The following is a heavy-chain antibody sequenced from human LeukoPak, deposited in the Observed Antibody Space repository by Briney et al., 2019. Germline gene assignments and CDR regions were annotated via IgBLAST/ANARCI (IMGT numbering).Heavy chain of an antibody. Sequence: GGSLRLSCTASGFNLNNYAMNWVRQAPGKGLEWVAAVTGPGDTTYYADSVKGRFIISRDSFKDTLYLQMNRLGAEDTALYYCAKGAAIDHWGQGTLVTVSP. J-gene: IGHJ4*02. CDR2: VTGPGDTT. V-gene: IGHV3-23*01. CDR3: AKGAAIDH. D-gene: IGHD2-21*01. CDR1: GFNLNNYA.